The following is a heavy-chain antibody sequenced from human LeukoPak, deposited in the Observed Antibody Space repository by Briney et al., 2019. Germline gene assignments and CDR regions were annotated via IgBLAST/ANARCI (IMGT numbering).Heavy chain of an antibody. V-gene: IGHV4-39*07. J-gene: IGHJ4*02. D-gene: IGHD3-22*01. CDR3: ARNYYDTKKPWD. Sequence: PSETLSLTCTVSGGSISSSSYYWGWIRQPPGKGLEWIGSIYYSGSTYYNPPLKSRVTISVDTSKNQFSLKLSSVTAADTAVYFCARNYYDTKKPWDWGQGTLVTVSS. CDR1: GGSISSSSYY. CDR2: IYYSGST.